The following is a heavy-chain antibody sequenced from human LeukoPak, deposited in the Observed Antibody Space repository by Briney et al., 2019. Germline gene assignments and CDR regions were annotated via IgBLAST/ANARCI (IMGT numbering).Heavy chain of an antibody. CDR3: ARAVRIAAQPDY. D-gene: IGHD6-13*01. Sequence: SETLSLTCTVSGGSISSSSYYWSWIRQPPGKGLEWIGYIYYSGSTNYNPSLKSRVTISVDTSKNQFSLKLSSVTAADTAVYYCARAVRIAAQPDYWGQGTLVTVSS. V-gene: IGHV4-61*01. CDR2: IYYSGST. CDR1: GGSISSSSYY. J-gene: IGHJ4*02.